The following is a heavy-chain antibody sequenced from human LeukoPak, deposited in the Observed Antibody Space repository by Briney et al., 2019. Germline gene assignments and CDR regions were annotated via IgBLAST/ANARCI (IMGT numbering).Heavy chain of an antibody. CDR1: GFTFSSYS. V-gene: IGHV3-21*01. Sequence: GGSLRLSCAASGFTFSSYSMNWVRQAPGKGLEWVSSISSSGSYIYYADSVKGRFTISRDNAKNSLYLQMNSLSAEDTAVYYCARENSGSFDYWAQGTLVTVSS. CDR2: ISSSGSYI. D-gene: IGHD1-26*01. CDR3: ARENSGSFDY. J-gene: IGHJ4*02.